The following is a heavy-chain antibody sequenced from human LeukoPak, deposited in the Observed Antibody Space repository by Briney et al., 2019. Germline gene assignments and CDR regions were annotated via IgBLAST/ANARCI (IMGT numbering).Heavy chain of an antibody. D-gene: IGHD6-19*01. V-gene: IGHV4-4*07. CDR1: GGSINNYF. CDR2: IRTSGDT. J-gene: IGHJ4*02. Sequence: SETLSLTCTVSGGSINNYFWSWIRQSAGKGLEWIGRIRTSGDTHYNPSLKSRVTVSVDTSKNQFSLKMSYVTAADTAVYYCARDTQWLVYFDNWGQGTLVTVSS. CDR3: ARDTQWLVYFDN.